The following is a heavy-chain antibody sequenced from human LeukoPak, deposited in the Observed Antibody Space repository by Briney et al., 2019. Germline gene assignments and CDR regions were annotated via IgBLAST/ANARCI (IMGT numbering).Heavy chain of an antibody. V-gene: IGHV3-9*01. D-gene: IGHD3-22*01. Sequence: GGSLRLSCAASGFTFDDYAMHWVRQAPGKGLEWVSGISWNSGSIGYADSVKGRFTISRDNAKNSLYLQMNSLRAEDTALYYCVKGPYYYDSSGYYNLDYWGQGTLVTVSS. CDR2: ISWNSGSI. CDR1: GFTFDDYA. J-gene: IGHJ4*02. CDR3: VKGPYYYDSSGYYNLDY.